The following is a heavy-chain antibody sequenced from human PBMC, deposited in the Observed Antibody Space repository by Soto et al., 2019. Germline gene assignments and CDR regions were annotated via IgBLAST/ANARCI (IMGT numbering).Heavy chain of an antibody. CDR1: GGTFSSYA. J-gene: IGHJ5*02. V-gene: IGHV1-69*06. D-gene: IGHD1-26*01. Sequence: SVKVSCKASGGTFSSYAISWVRQAPGQGLEWMGGIIPIFGTANYAQKFQGRVTITADKSTSTAYMELSSLRSEDTAVYYCASSAHRFRALSPWGRWFDPWGQGTMVTVYS. CDR2: IIPIFGTA. CDR3: ASSAHRFRALSPWGRWFDP.